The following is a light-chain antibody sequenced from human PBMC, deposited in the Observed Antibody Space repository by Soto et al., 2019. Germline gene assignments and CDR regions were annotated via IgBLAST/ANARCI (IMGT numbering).Light chain of an antibody. Sequence: QSVLTQPASVSGSPGQLITISCTGTSSDVGSYNLVSWYQQHPGEAPKLMIYEVSKRPSGVSNRFSGSKSGNTASLTISGLQAEDEADYYCCSYAGSSTFLFGTGTKVTVL. CDR2: EVS. CDR3: CSYAGSSTFL. J-gene: IGLJ1*01. CDR1: SSDVGSYNL. V-gene: IGLV2-23*02.